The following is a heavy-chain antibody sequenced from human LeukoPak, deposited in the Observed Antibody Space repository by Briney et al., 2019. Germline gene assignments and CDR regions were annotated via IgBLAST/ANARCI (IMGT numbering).Heavy chain of an antibody. V-gene: IGHV4-61*02. CDR1: GGSISRGSYY. J-gene: IGHJ3*02. Sequence: SQTLSLTCTVSGGSISRGSYYWSWIRQPAGKGLEWIGRIYTSGSTNYNPSLKSRVTISVDTSKNQFSLKLSSVTAADTAVYYCARFIAAAGTVGAFDIWGQGTMVTVSS. D-gene: IGHD6-13*01. CDR3: ARFIAAAGTVGAFDI. CDR2: IYTSGST.